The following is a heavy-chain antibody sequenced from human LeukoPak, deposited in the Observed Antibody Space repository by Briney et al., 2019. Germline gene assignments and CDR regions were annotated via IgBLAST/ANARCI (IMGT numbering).Heavy chain of an antibody. V-gene: IGHV5-51*01. Sequence: GESLKISCKGSGYSFTRYWIGWVRQMPGKGLEWMGTIYPGESDTRYSPSFQGQVTISADKSISTAYLQRSSLKASDTAMYYCARRVSRTGTIDFDYWGQGTLVTVSS. CDR2: IYPGESDT. CDR1: GYSFTRYW. CDR3: ARRVSRTGTIDFDY. D-gene: IGHD1-1*01. J-gene: IGHJ4*02.